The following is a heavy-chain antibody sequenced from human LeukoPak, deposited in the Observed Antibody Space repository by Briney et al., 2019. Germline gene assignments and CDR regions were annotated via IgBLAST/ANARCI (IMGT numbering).Heavy chain of an antibody. J-gene: IGHJ4*02. CDR1: GYTFTGYY. V-gene: IGHV1-18*01. D-gene: IGHD3-10*01. CDR2: ISAYNGNT. Sequence: EASVKVSCKASGYTFTGYYIHWVRQAPGQGLEWMGWISAYNGNTNYAQKLQGRVTMTTDTSTGTAYMELRSLRSDDTAVYYCARDTRFGELSGPFDYWGQGTLVTVSS. CDR3: ARDTRFGELSGPFDY.